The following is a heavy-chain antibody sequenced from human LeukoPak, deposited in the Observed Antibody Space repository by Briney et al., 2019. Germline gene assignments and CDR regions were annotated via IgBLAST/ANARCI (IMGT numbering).Heavy chain of an antibody. CDR3: AKGGVDY. J-gene: IGHJ4*02. D-gene: IGHD6-25*01. V-gene: IGHV3-74*01. CDR1: GFTFSSYW. CDR2: INSDGSTT. Sequence: GGPLRLSCVVSGFTFSSYWMHWVRQAPGEGLVWVSRINSDGSTTTYADSVKGRFTISRDNAKNTVYLQMNSLRAEDTAVYYCAKGGVDYWGQGTLVTVSS.